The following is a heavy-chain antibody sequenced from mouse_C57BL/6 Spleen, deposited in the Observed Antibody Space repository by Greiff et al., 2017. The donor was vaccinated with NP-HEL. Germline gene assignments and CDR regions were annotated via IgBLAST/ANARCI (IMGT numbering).Heavy chain of an antibody. J-gene: IGHJ2*01. CDR1: GFTFSDYG. D-gene: IGHD2-1*01. CDR3: AKTDGNYPYYFDY. CDR2: ISSGSSTI. Sequence: EVMLVESGGGLVKPGGSLKLSCAASGFTFSDYGMHWVRQAPEKGLEWVAYISSGSSTIYYADTVKGRFTISRDNAKNTLCLQMTSLRSEETAMYYCAKTDGNYPYYFDYWGQGTTLTVSS. V-gene: IGHV5-17*01.